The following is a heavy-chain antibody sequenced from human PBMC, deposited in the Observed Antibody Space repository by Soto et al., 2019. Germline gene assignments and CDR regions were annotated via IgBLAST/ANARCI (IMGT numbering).Heavy chain of an antibody. D-gene: IGHD2-8*01. Sequence: EVQLLESGGGLVQPGGSLRLSCAASGFNFKNYAMNWVRQAPGKGLEWASGISARGDCTYYADSVRGRFTISRDNSNNTVFLRMSGLSVEDTAIYYCAKPERYAYGMDVWGQGTTVTVSS. J-gene: IGHJ6*02. CDR3: AKPERYAYGMDV. V-gene: IGHV3-23*01. CDR1: GFNFKNYA. CDR2: ISARGDCT.